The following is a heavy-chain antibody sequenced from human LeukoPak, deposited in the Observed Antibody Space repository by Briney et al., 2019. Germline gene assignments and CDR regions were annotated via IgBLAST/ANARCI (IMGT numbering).Heavy chain of an antibody. V-gene: IGHV3-20*04. D-gene: IGHD3-22*01. CDR2: INWNGGST. Sequence: GGSLRLSCAASGFTFSSYSMSWVRQAPGKGLEWVSGINWNGGSTGYADSVKGRFTISRDNAKNSLYLQMNSLRAEDTALYYCARDKGNYDSSGYYPSYFDYWGQGTLVTVSS. J-gene: IGHJ4*02. CDR3: ARDKGNYDSSGYYPSYFDY. CDR1: GFTFSSYS.